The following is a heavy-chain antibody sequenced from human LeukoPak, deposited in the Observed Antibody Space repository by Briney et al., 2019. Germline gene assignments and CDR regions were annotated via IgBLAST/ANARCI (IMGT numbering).Heavy chain of an antibody. CDR2: IKSKTDGGTT. V-gene: IGHV3-15*01. CDR3: TTEDYGDYVPDY. D-gene: IGHD4-17*01. CDR1: GFTFSKAW. J-gene: IGHJ4*02. Sequence: PGGSLRLSCAASGFTFSKAWMSWVRQAPGKGLEWVGQIKSKTDGGTTDYAAPVKGRFTISRDDSKNSLYLLMNSLKAEDTAVYYCTTEDYGDYVPDYWGQGTLVTVSS.